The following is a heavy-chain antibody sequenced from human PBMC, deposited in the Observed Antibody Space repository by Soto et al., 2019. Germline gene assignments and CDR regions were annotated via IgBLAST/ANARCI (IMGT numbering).Heavy chain of an antibody. CDR2: VFSSGTT. CDR3: ARRRVFFDY. J-gene: IGHJ4*02. Sequence: SETLSLTCTVSGASINSNTYYWGWIRQPPGKGLEWIGSVFSSGTTYYSPSLKGRVTILMDMSRNQFFLNLNSVTAADTATYYCARRRVFFDYWGQGARVTVSS. CDR1: GASINSNTYY. V-gene: IGHV4-39*01.